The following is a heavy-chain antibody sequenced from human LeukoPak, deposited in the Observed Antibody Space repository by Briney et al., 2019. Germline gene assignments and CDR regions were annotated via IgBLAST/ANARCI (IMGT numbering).Heavy chain of an antibody. J-gene: IGHJ3*02. V-gene: IGHV3-21*01. D-gene: IGHD2-2*01. CDR2: ISGSSSYI. CDR3: ARDYPYCSSTNCYLGASDI. CDR1: GFTFSDYS. Sequence: GGSLRLSCAASGFTFSDYSMNWVRQAPGKGLEWVSSISGSSSYIYYADSLKGRFTISRDNAKNSLYLQMNSLRAEDTAVYYCARDYPYCSSTNCYLGASDIRGQGTMVTVSS.